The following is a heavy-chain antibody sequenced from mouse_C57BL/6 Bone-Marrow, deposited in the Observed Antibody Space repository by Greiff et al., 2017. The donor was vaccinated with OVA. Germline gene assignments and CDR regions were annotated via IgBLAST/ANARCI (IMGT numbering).Heavy chain of an antibody. CDR1: GYTFTSYT. CDR3: ARNPWYFDV. V-gene: IGHV1-4*01. J-gene: IGHJ1*03. CDR2: INPSSGYT. Sequence: LVESGAELARPGASVKMSCKASGYTFTSYTMHWVKQRPGQGLEWIGYINPSSGYTKYNQKFKDKATLTADKSSSTAYMQLSSLTSEDSAVYYCARNPWYFDVWGTGTTVTVSS.